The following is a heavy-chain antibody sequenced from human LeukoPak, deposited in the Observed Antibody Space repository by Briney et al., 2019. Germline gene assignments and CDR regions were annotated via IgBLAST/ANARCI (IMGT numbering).Heavy chain of an antibody. J-gene: IGHJ5*02. D-gene: IGHD3-22*01. CDR3: VRCLSRYCWAWFDT. Sequence: SETLSLTCSVSGGSISSYYWSWIRQPPGKGLEWIGLMSYSGSPNYNPSLKSRVTISVDTSKNQFSLRLTSVTAADTTVYYCVRCLSRYCWAWFDTWGQGTLVTVSS. CDR1: GGSISSYY. V-gene: IGHV4-59*01. CDR2: MSYSGSP.